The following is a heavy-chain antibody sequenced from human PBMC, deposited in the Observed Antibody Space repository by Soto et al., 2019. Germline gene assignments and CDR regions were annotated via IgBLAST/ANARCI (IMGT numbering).Heavy chain of an antibody. CDR3: ARLGYSGYYYYYYYMDV. CDR1: GGSISGSSYY. J-gene: IGHJ6*03. D-gene: IGHD3-22*01. CDR2: IYYSGST. Sequence: SETLSLTCTVSGGSISGSSYYWGWLRPPQGQGLEWIGSIYYSGSTYYNPSLKSRVTISVDTSKNQFSLKLSSVTAADTAVYYCARLGYSGYYYYYYYMDVWGKGTTVTVSS. V-gene: IGHV4-39*01.